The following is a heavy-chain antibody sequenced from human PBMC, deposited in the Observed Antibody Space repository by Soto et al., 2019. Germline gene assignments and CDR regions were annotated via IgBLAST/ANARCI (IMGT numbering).Heavy chain of an antibody. V-gene: IGHV3-15*05. Sequence: EVQLVESGGGLVKPGGSLRLSCAASGFSFRTTWMAWVRQAPGKVLEWVGRIKSKSAGETTDYADPVKGRFTISRDDSKAPLYLHMDSLETGDTAVYYCSTGSPFRGSVFDYWGQGTLVTVSS. J-gene: IGHJ4*02. D-gene: IGHD1-26*01. CDR3: STGSPFRGSVFDY. CDR2: IKSKSAGETT. CDR1: GFSFRTTW.